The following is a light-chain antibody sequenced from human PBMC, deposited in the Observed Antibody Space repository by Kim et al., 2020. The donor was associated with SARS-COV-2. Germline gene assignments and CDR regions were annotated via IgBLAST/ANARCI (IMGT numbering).Light chain of an antibody. Sequence: AIRMTQSPSSLSASTGDRVTVTCRTSQDIVSYLAWYQQKPGKAPKLLIYAATTLQSGVPSRFSGSGSGTNFNLTINCLQSEDFATYFCQHYYSYPYAFGQETKLEI. CDR3: QHYYSYPYA. CDR1: QDIVSY. V-gene: IGKV1-8*01. CDR2: AAT. J-gene: IGKJ2*01.